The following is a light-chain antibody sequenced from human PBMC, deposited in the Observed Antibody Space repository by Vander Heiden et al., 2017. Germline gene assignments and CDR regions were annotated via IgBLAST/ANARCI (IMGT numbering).Light chain of an antibody. CDR2: AAS. CDR3: QQSYSTPPT. Sequence: GDRVTITSRTSQRIASFLNSYHQKPGKAPKLLIYAASSLQSGVSSMFSGSGSGTEFTLIISSLQPEDSGSYYCQQSYSTPPTFGQGTKVEIK. CDR1: QRIASF. J-gene: IGKJ1*01. V-gene: IGKV1-39*01.